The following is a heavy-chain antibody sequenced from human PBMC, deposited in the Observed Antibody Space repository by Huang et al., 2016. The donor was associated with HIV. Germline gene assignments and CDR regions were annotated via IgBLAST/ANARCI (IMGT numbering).Heavy chain of an antibody. CDR2: MYSVGTT. J-gene: IGHJ4*02. CDR1: GFTVSTNY. D-gene: IGHD2-8*02. CDR3: AKEGDTGAALGY. V-gene: IGHV3-53*01. Sequence: EVQLVESGGGLIQPGGSLRLSCAASGFTVSTNYMTWVRKAPGKGLEWVALMYSVGTTYYADSVKGRFTIARDDSENTLYLHMTSLRAGDTAVYYCAKEGDTGAALGYWGQGTLVTVS.